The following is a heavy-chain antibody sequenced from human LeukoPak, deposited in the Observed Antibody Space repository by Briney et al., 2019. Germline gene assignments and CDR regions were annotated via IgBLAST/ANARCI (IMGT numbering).Heavy chain of an antibody. V-gene: IGHV3-30*03. D-gene: IGHD2-21*02. Sequence: PGGSLRLSCAASGFTFSNYGMHWVRQAPGKGLEWVAVISYDGGTEYYADSVKGRFTISRDKSKNTLYLQMNSLRAEDMAVYYCARAASCGGDCSSSYLQHWGQGTLVTVSS. CDR2: ISYDGGTE. CDR3: ARAASCGGDCSSSYLQH. J-gene: IGHJ1*01. CDR1: GFTFSNYG.